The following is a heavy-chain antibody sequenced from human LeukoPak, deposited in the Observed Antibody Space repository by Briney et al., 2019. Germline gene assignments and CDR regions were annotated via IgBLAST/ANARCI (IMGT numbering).Heavy chain of an antibody. V-gene: IGHV1-18*01. CDR1: GYTFTNYG. D-gene: IGHD3-16*01. CDR3: ARGGAYNWFDP. Sequence: ASVKVSCKASGYTFTNYGICWVRQAPGQGLEWMGWISGYNGNTNYAQRLQGRVTMTTDTSTSTAYMELRSLKSDDTAVYYCARGGAYNWFDPWGQGTLVTASS. J-gene: IGHJ5*02. CDR2: ISGYNGNT.